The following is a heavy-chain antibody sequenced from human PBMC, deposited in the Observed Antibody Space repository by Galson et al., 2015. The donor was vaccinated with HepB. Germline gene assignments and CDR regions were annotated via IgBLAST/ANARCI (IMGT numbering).Heavy chain of an antibody. V-gene: IGHV1-24*01. CDR1: GYTLTELS. CDR2: FDPEDGET. CDR3: ATTHYYDSSSYTYFQH. Sequence: SVKVSCKVSGYTLTELSMHWVRQAPGQGLEWTGGFDPEDGETIYAQKFQGRVTMTEDTSTDTAYMELSSLRSEDTAVYYCATTHYYDSSSYTYFQHWGQGTLVTVSS. J-gene: IGHJ1*01. D-gene: IGHD3-22*01.